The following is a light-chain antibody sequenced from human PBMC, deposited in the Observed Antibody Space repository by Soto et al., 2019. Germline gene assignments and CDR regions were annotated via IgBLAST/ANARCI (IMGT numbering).Light chain of an antibody. V-gene: IGLV2-8*01. CDR2: EVS. J-gene: IGLJ1*01. CDR3: SSYAGSSTV. CDR1: SSDVGAYNY. Sequence: SVLPQPPSASGAPGQSVTISCTGTSSDVGAYNYVSWYQQHPGKAPKLMIYEVSYRPSGVPDRFSGFKSGNTASLTVSGLQAEDEADYYCSSYAGSSTVFGTGTKVTVL.